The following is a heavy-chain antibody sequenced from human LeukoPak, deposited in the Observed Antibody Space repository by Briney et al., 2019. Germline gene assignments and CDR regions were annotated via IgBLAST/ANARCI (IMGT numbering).Heavy chain of an antibody. CDR1: GFTFSSYA. V-gene: IGHV3-23*01. J-gene: IGHJ4*02. CDR2: IICSGGST. CDR3: AKLELVY. D-gene: IGHD6-13*01. Sequence: GGPLRLSCAASGFTFSSYAMIWVRQAPGKGLEGVSAIICSGGSTYYPDSGKGRFPISTDNSKNTLDLQMNSLRAEDTGVYYCAKLELVYWGQGTLVTVSS.